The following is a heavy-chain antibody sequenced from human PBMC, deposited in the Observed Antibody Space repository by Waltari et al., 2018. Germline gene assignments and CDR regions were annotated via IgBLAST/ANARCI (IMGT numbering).Heavy chain of an antibody. Sequence: DVQLVESGGGLVQPGGSLRLSCAASGFTFSSYWLHGVRQAPGKGLVWVSRIKMDGSTTDYADSVKGRFTISRDNAKNRLYLHMNSLRTEDTAVYYCAKVGILTGYNYGIDVWGQGTTVTVSS. V-gene: IGHV3-74*01. J-gene: IGHJ6*02. CDR2: IKMDGSTT. CDR3: AKVGILTGYNYGIDV. D-gene: IGHD3-9*01. CDR1: GFTFSSYW.